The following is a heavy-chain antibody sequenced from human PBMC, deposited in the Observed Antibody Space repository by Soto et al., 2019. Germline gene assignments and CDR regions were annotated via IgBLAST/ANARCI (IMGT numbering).Heavy chain of an antibody. D-gene: IGHD2-21*02. J-gene: IGHJ6*02. CDR2: IYWDDDK. Sequence: QITLKESGPTLVKPTQTLTLTCSFSGFSLSTTGVGVGWIRQPPGKALEWLALIYWDDDKRYNPSLNSRLTLTKDTSKNQLVLAMANMDPVDTATYYCVQSRCGGDCLQSYSSHSYYGLDVWGQGTTVTVSS. V-gene: IGHV2-5*02. CDR3: VQSRCGGDCLQSYSSHSYYGLDV. CDR1: GFSLSTTGVG.